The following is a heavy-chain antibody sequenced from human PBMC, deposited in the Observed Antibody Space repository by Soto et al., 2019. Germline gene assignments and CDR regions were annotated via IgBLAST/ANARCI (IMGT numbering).Heavy chain of an antibody. CDR3: ASVRGLGYFDWLPNYYGMDV. CDR1: GYTFTSYG. Sequence: ASVKVSCKASGYTFTSYGISWVRQAPGQGLEWMGWISAYNGNTNYAQKLQGRVTMTTDTSTSTAYMELRSLRSDDTAVYYCASVRGLGYFDWLPNYYGMDVWGQGTTVTVSS. V-gene: IGHV1-18*01. CDR2: ISAYNGNT. J-gene: IGHJ6*02. D-gene: IGHD3-9*01.